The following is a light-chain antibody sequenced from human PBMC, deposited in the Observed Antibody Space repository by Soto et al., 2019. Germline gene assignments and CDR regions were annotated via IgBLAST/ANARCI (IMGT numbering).Light chain of an antibody. Sequence: DIPMTQSPSSLSASVVDRVPITCRASQSISSYLNWYQEKPRQDPKLLIYAASSLQSAVPSRFSGSRSGTDFSLSSSRLQPEDFATYYCQQSYSSPRTFGHGTKVEIK. CDR1: QSISSY. V-gene: IGKV1-39*01. CDR2: AAS. J-gene: IGKJ1*01. CDR3: QQSYSSPRT.